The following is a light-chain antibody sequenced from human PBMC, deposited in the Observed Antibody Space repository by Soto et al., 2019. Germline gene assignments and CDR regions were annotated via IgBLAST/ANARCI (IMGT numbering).Light chain of an antibody. CDR2: DAS. CDR1: QSVNSY. J-gene: IGKJ4*01. Sequence: EIVLTQSPATVSLSPGERVTLSCRASQSVNSYLAWYQQKPGQAPRLLIYDASNRATGVPARFSGSGSGTDFTLTISSLESEDFAVYYCQRRANWPLTFGGGTKVDIK. V-gene: IGKV3-11*01. CDR3: QRRANWPLT.